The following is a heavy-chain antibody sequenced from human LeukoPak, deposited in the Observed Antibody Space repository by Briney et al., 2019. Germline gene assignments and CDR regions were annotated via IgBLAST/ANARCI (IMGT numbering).Heavy chain of an antibody. Sequence: GGSLRLSCAASGFTFSSYWMSWVRQAPGKGLEWVANIRQDGSVQNYVDSVKGRFTISRDNPKNSVYLQMSSLRAEDTAVYYCAKDHSVTPYYFDYWGQGTLVTVSS. CDR1: GFTFSSYW. V-gene: IGHV3-7*03. J-gene: IGHJ4*02. CDR3: AKDHSVTPYYFDY. D-gene: IGHD4-17*01. CDR2: IRQDGSVQ.